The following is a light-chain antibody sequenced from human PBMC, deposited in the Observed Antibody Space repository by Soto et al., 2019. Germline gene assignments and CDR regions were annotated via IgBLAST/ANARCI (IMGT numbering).Light chain of an antibody. V-gene: IGLV2-14*01. CDR1: SSDVGAYNY. J-gene: IGLJ3*02. Sequence: QSALTQPASVSGSPGQSITISCTGTSSDVGAYNYVSWYQQHPGKAPKLMIYEVSYRPSGVSDRFSGSRSGNTASLTISGLPAEDESDYYCSSYTSSTTWVFGGGTKVTVL. CDR2: EVS. CDR3: SSYTSSTTWV.